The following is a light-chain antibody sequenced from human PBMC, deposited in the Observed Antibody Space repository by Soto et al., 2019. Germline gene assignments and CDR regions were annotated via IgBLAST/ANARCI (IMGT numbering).Light chain of an antibody. CDR2: GAS. CDR1: QSVSSN. CDR3: QQYGRSPPT. V-gene: IGKV3-20*01. Sequence: EIVLTQSPGTLSLSPGERATLSCRASQSVSSNLAWYQQKPGQAPRLLIYGASTRATGIPDRFSGSGSGTDFTLTISRLEPEDFAVYHCQQYGRSPPTFGQGTKVDIK. J-gene: IGKJ1*01.